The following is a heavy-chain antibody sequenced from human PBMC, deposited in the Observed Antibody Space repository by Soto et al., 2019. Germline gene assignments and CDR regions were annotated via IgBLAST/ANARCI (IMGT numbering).Heavy chain of an antibody. D-gene: IGHD3-16*01. J-gene: IGHJ1*01. CDR2: LNRDDGET. V-gene: IGHV1-24*01. Sequence: ASAKVSCKDSGGTFSSYAMSWVRQAPGKGLEWMGGLNRDDGETTYAQKFQGRVIMTEDTSTDTAYMEVSGLRSDDTAVDYCATRTLLRDFQYWGQGTLVTVSS. CDR3: ATRTLLRDFQY. CDR1: GGTFSSYA.